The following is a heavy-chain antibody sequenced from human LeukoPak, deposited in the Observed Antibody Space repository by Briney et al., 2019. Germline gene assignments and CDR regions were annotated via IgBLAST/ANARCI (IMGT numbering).Heavy chain of an antibody. Sequence: SQTLSLTCTVSGGSISSGGYYWSCIRQHPGKGLEWIGYIYYSGSTYYNASLKSRVTISVDTSKNQFSLKLSSVTAVDTAVYYCARVTYSGRDYWGQGTLVTVSS. CDR3: ARVTYSGRDY. V-gene: IGHV4-31*03. CDR1: GGSISSGGYY. D-gene: IGHD3-10*01. J-gene: IGHJ4*02. CDR2: IYYSGST.